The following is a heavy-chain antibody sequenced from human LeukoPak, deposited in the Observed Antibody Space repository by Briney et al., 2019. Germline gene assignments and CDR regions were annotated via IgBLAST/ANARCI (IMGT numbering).Heavy chain of an antibody. CDR1: GFTFSSYA. Sequence: GGSLRLSCSASGFTFSSYAMHWVRQAPGKGLEYVSAISSNGGSTYYADSVKGRFTISRDNSKNTPYLQMSSLRAEDTAVYYCVKDISRYSGYYWGQGTLVTVSS. V-gene: IGHV3-64D*06. J-gene: IGHJ4*02. CDR3: VKDISRYSGYY. D-gene: IGHD5-12*01. CDR2: ISSNGGST.